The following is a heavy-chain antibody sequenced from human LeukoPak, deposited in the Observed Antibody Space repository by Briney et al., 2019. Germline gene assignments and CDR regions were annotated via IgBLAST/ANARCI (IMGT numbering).Heavy chain of an antibody. V-gene: IGHV3-30-3*01. Sequence: TGGSLRLSCAASGLTFSSYAMHWVRQAPGKGLEWVAVISYDGSNKYYADSVKGRFTISRDDSKNTAYLQMNSLKTEDTAVYYCTSTDSRFLALYYFDYWGQGTLVTVSS. CDR1: GLTFSSYA. CDR2: ISYDGSNK. J-gene: IGHJ4*02. CDR3: TSTDSRFLALYYFDY. D-gene: IGHD3-3*01.